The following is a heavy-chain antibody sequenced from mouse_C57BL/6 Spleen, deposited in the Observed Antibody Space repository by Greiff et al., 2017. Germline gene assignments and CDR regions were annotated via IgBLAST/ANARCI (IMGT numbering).Heavy chain of an antibody. J-gene: IGHJ3*01. Sequence: QVQLQQPGAELVMPGASVKLSCKASGYTFTSYWMHWVKQRPGQGLEWIGEIDPSDSYTNYNQKFKGKSTLTVDKSSSTAYMQLSSLTSEDAAVYYCARGVTTVVGSWFAYWGQGTLVTVSA. CDR1: GYTFTSYW. CDR3: ARGVTTVVGSWFAY. V-gene: IGHV1-69*01. CDR2: IDPSDSYT. D-gene: IGHD1-1*01.